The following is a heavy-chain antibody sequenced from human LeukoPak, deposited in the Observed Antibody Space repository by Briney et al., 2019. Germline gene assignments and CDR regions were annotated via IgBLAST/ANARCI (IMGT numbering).Heavy chain of an antibody. CDR1: GYTFTCYY. V-gene: IGHV1-2*02. J-gene: IGHJ4*02. D-gene: IGHD2-2*01. CDR2: INPNSGGT. CDR3: ARDYCSSTSCYIFDY. Sequence: ASVKVSCKASGYTFTCYYMHWVRQAPGQGLEWMGWINPNSGGTNYAQKFQGRVTMTRDTPISTAYMELSRLRSDDTAVYYCARDYCSSTSCYIFDYWGQGTLVTVSS.